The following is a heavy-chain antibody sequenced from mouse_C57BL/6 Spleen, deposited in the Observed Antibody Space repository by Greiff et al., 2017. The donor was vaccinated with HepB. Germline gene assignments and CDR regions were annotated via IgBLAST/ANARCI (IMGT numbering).Heavy chain of an antibody. CDR3: AREVTTVVAPVAD. D-gene: IGHD1-1*01. Sequence: EVQLQQSGPELVKPGASVMISCKASGYTFTDYYMNWVKQSHGKSLEWIGDINPNNGGTSYNQKFKGKATLTVDKSSSTAYMELRSLTSEDSAVYYCAREVTTVVAPVADWGQGTLVTVSA. J-gene: IGHJ3*01. V-gene: IGHV1-26*01. CDR1: GYTFTDYY. CDR2: INPNNGGT.